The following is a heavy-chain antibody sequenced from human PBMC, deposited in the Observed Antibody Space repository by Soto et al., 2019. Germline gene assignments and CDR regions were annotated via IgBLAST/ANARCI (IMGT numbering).Heavy chain of an antibody. CDR3: ARGCITMIVVETRVPGLDFDY. Sequence: SSETLSLTCAVYGGSFSGYYWSWIRQPPGKGLEWIGEINHSGSTNYNPSLKSRVTISVDTSKNQLSLKLSSVTAADTAVYYCARGCITMIVVETRVPGLDFDYWGQGTLVTVSS. V-gene: IGHV4-34*01. CDR2: INHSGST. CDR1: GGSFSGYY. J-gene: IGHJ4*02. D-gene: IGHD3-22*01.